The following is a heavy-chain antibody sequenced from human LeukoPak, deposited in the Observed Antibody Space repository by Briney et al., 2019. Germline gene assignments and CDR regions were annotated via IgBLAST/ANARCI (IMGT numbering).Heavy chain of an antibody. CDR2: ILHSGST. J-gene: IGHJ5*02. Sequence: SETLSLTCTVAGYSISRGYYWAWIRQPPGKGLEWIGSILHSGSTYYNLSLKSRVTISVDTSKNQFSLKLSSVTAADTAVYYCARGLPFIVVVVAARWFDPWGQGTLVTVSS. V-gene: IGHV4-38-2*02. CDR3: ARGLPFIVVVVAARWFDP. D-gene: IGHD2-15*01. CDR1: GYSISRGYY.